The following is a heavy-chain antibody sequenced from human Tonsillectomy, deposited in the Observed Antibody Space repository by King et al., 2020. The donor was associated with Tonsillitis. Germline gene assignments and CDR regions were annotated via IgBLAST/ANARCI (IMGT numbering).Heavy chain of an antibody. V-gene: IGHV3-7*01. D-gene: IGHD6-25*01. CDR1: GFTFSSFW. J-gene: IGHJ4*02. Sequence: VQLVESGGGLVQPGGSLRLSCAASGFTFSSFWMSWVRQAPGKGLEWVAIIKQDGSEKLYVDSVKGRFTISRDNAKNSLYLQMNSQRAEDTAVYYCASGSGWVFDYWGQGTLVTVSS. CDR2: IKQDGSEK. CDR3: ASGSGWVFDY.